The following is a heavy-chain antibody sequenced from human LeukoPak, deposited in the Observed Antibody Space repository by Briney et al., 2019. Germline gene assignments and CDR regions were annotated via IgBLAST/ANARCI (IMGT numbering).Heavy chain of an antibody. Sequence: SETLSLTCTVSGGSISSGSYYWSWIRQPAGKGLEWIGRIYTSGSTNYNPSLKSRVTISVDTSKNPFSLKLSSVTAADTAVYYCARHYLGYATPMDVWGKGTTVTVSS. J-gene: IGHJ6*03. V-gene: IGHV4-61*02. CDR1: GGSISSGSYY. D-gene: IGHD2-15*01. CDR2: IYTSGST. CDR3: ARHYLGYATPMDV.